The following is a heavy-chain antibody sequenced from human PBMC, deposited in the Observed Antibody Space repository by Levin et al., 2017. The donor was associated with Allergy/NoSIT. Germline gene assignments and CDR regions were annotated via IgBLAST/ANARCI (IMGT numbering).Heavy chain of an antibody. CDR1: GGSIRSGGYS. V-gene: IGHV4-30-2*01. J-gene: IGHJ4*02. CDR2: IYLSGST. D-gene: IGHD5-18*01. CDR3: ARVAGYSYGYYFDY. Sequence: SPTLSLTCAVSGGSIRSGGYSWSWIRQPPGKGLEWIGNIYLSGSTYYNPSLKSRVTISVDRSKNQFSLNLSSVTAADTAVYYCARVAGYSYGYYFDYWGQGTLVTVSS.